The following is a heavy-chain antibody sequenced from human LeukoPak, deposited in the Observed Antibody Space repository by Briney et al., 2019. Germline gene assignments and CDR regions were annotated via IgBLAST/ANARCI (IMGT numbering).Heavy chain of an antibody. CDR3: ASGVVVVPAALGYYYYMDV. V-gene: IGHV1-69*13. D-gene: IGHD2-2*01. CDR1: GGTFSSYA. CDR2: IIPIFGTA. J-gene: IGHJ6*03. Sequence: RASVKVSCKASGGTFSSYAISWVRQAPGQGLEWMGGIIPIFGTANYAQKFQGRVTITADESTSTAYMELSSLRSEDTAVYYCASGVVVVPAALGYYYYMDVWGKGTTVTVSS.